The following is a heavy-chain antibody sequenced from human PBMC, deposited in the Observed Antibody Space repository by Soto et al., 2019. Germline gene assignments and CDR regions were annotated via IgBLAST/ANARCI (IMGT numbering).Heavy chain of an antibody. V-gene: IGHV4-39*07. CDR1: GGSISDSNDH. J-gene: IGHJ4*02. D-gene: IGHD2-15*01. CDR3: ARYCSGGSCATRAYDY. CDR2: FHYSGST. Sequence: SETLSLTCTVSGGSISDSNDHWGWIRQSPGQGLEWIGSFHYSGSTNYNPSLKSRVTISVDTSKNQFSLKLSSVTAADTAVYYCARYCSGGSCATRAYDYWGQGTLVTVSS.